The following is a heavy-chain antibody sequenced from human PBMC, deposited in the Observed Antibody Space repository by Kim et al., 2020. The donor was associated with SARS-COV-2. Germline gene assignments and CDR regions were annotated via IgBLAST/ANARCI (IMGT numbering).Heavy chain of an antibody. CDR2: ISWNSEII. Sequence: GGSLRLSCTASGFMFDDYAMHWVRLPPGKGLEWVSVISWNSEIIAYADSVRGRFTVSRDNAANSLYLQMNHLTPEDTAFYYCVKSGDSPLDSWGQGSLVIVSS. CDR1: GFMFDDYA. V-gene: IGHV3-9*01. CDR3: VKSGDSPLDS. J-gene: IGHJ4*02. D-gene: IGHD1-26*01.